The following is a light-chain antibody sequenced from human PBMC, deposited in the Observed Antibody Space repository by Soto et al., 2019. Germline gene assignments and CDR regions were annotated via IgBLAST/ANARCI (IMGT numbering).Light chain of an antibody. V-gene: IGKV1-9*01. J-gene: IGKJ4*01. CDR1: QGIATF. CDR3: QQVNSYPLT. Sequence: DIQVTQSPSFLSASVGDRVNITSRASQGIATFLAWYQQRPREAPKLLIYAASTLQSGVPSRFSGSGSGRDFTLTISSLQPEDFASYYCQQVNSYPLTFGGGTKVEIK. CDR2: AAS.